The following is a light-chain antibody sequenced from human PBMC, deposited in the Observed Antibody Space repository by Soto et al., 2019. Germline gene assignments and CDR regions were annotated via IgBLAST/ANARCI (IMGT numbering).Light chain of an antibody. CDR3: ASWDDSLNGL. V-gene: IGLV1-44*01. Sequence: QSVLTQPPSASGTPGQRVTISCSGSSSNIGSYTVNWYQQFPGTAPKLLIYSDNQRPSGVSDRFSGSKSGTSASLAISGLQSEGEADYYCASWDDSLNGLFGGGTKLTVL. J-gene: IGLJ2*01. CDR2: SDN. CDR1: SSNIGSYT.